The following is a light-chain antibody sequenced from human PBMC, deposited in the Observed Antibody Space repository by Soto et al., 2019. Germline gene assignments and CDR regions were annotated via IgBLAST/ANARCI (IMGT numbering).Light chain of an antibody. CDR3: QQSYSTPYT. J-gene: IGKJ2*01. CDR2: AAS. V-gene: IGKV1-39*01. CDR1: QSISSY. Sequence: DIQMTQSPSSLSASIGDRVTITCRASQSISSYLNWYQQKPGKAPKLLISAASSLQSGVPSRFSGRGSGTDITLTISSLQPEDFATYYCQQSYSTPYTFGQGTKLEIK.